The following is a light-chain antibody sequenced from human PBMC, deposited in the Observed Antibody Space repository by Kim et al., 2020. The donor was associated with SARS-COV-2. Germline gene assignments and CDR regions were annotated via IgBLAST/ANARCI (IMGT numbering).Light chain of an antibody. J-gene: IGKJ1*01. CDR2: EAS. CDR3: QQYNAYPWT. Sequence: ASVGDRVTITCRASQSVYTCLDWYQQKPGKTPNLLIYEASYLQNGAPSRFSGSGSGTEFTLTINSLQPDDFATYYCQQYNAYPWTFGQGTKVDIK. V-gene: IGKV1-5*03. CDR1: QSVYTC.